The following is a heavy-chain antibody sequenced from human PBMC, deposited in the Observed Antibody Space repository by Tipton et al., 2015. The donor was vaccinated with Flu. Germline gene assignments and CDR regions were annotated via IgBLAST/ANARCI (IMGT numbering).Heavy chain of an antibody. Sequence: GSLRLSCEASGINFGSHAMNWVRQAPGKGLEWVSGIDNLGMGTLYADSVKGRFTISRDNSKNTLYLQLNSLRVEDTAIYHCVKATCASCLVYYFDLWGQGTPVTVSS. J-gene: IGHJ4*02. CDR2: IDNLGMGT. V-gene: IGHV3-23*05. CDR1: GINFGSHA. CDR3: VKATCASCLVYYFDL. D-gene: IGHD4/OR15-4a*01.